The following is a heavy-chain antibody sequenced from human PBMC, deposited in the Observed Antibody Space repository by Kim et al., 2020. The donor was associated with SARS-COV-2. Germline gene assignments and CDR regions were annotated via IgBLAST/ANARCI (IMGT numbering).Heavy chain of an antibody. V-gene: IGHV4-39*01. CDR1: GGSISSSSYY. J-gene: IGHJ4*02. D-gene: IGHD3-22*01. CDR2: IYYSGST. Sequence: SETLSLTCTVSGGSISSSSYYWGWLRQPPGKGLEWIGRIYYSGSTYSNPSLKRRVTISVDTTKNQFSLKLSSVTAADTAVYYCARQMGITMIVVVISTHFDYWGQGTLVTVSS. CDR3: ARQMGITMIVVVISTHFDY.